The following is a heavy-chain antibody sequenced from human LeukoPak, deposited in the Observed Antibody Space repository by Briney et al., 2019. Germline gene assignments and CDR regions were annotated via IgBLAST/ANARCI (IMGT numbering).Heavy chain of an antibody. CDR3: ARGPGYSSSWYNY. D-gene: IGHD6-13*01. V-gene: IGHV4-61*02. Sequence: SQTLSLPCTVSGGSISSGSYYWSWIRQPAGKGLEWIGRIYTSGSTNYNPSLKSRVTISVDTSKNQFSLKLSSVTAADTAVYYCARGPGYSSSWYNYWGQGTLVTVSS. J-gene: IGHJ4*02. CDR1: GGSISSGSYY. CDR2: IYTSGST.